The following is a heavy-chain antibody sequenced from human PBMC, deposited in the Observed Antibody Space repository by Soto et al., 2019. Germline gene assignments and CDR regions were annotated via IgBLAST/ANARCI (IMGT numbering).Heavy chain of an antibody. CDR1: GGSFSGYY. D-gene: IGHD3-22*01. CDR2: INHSGST. J-gene: IGHJ5*02. V-gene: IGHV4-34*01. Sequence: QVQLQQWGAGLLKPSETLSLTCAVYGGSFSGYYWSWIRQPPGKGLEWIGEINHSGSTNYNPSLKSRVTISVDTSKNQFSLKLSSVTAADTAVYYCARVAVFGGQMIKYNWFDPWGQGTLVTVSS. CDR3: ARVAVFGGQMIKYNWFDP.